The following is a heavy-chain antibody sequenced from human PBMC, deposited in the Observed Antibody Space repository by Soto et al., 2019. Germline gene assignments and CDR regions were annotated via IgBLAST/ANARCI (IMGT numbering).Heavy chain of an antibody. V-gene: IGHV4-59*13. CDR3: ARERDSSGWYWFDP. CDR2: IYYSGST. D-gene: IGHD6-19*01. J-gene: IGHJ5*02. CDR1: GGSISSYY. Sequence: PSETLSLTCTVSGGSISSYYWSLIRQPPGKGLEWIGYIYYSGSTNYNPSLKSRVTISVDTSKNQFSLKLSSVTAADTAVYYCARERDSSGWYWFDPWGQGTLVTVSS.